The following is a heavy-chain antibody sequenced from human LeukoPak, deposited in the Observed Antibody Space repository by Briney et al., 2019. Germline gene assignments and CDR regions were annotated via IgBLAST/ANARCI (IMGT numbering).Heavy chain of an antibody. V-gene: IGHV3-74*01. D-gene: IGHD1-7*01. J-gene: IGHJ4*02. Sequence: GGSLRLSCAASGFTFSSYWMHWVRQAPGKGLVWVSRINSDGSSTSYADSVKGRFTISRDNAKNTLYLQMNSLRAEDTAVYYCASVNWNYFYYFDYWGQGTLVTVSS. CDR2: INSDGSST. CDR3: ASVNWNYFYYFDY. CDR1: GFTFSSYW.